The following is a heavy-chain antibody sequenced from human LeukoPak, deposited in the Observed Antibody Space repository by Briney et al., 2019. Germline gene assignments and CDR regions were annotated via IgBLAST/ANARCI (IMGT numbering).Heavy chain of an antibody. V-gene: IGHV3-30*02. J-gene: IGHJ2*01. D-gene: IGHD3-10*01. CDR3: ARVGDHYHWNFDL. CDR1: GFTFRSYG. CDR2: IRHDVTYK. Sequence: PGGSLRLSCGASGFTFRSYGIPWVRQAPGKGLEWVASIRHDVTYKFCANSVKGRFTISRDNSRNTLSLQMNSLRVEDTAVYYCARVGDHYHWNFDLWGRGTLVTVSS.